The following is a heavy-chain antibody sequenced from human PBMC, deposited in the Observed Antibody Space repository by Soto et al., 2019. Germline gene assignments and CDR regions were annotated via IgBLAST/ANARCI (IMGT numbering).Heavy chain of an antibody. CDR1: GGSISSYY. J-gene: IGHJ4*02. V-gene: IGHV4-59*01. CDR3: ARSTIVATSFVY. CDR2: IYYSGST. Sequence: SETLSLTCTVSGGSISSYYWSWIRQPPGKGLEWIGYIYYSGSTNYNPSLKSRVTISVDTSKNQFSLKLSSVTAADTAVYYCARSTIVATSFVYWGQGTLVTVSS. D-gene: IGHD5-12*01.